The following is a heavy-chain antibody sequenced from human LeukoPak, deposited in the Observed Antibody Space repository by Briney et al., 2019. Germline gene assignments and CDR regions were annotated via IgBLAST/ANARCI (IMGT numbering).Heavy chain of an antibody. J-gene: IGHJ5*02. Sequence: ASVKVSCKASGYTFTSYGISWVRQAPGQGLEWMGWISAYNGNTKCAQKLQGRVTMTTDTSTSTAYMELRSLRSDDTAVYYCARSLRTIFGVVIIGSYSFDPWGQGTLVTVSS. CDR1: GYTFTSYG. CDR2: ISAYNGNT. D-gene: IGHD3-3*01. V-gene: IGHV1-18*01. CDR3: ARSLRTIFGVVIIGSYSFDP.